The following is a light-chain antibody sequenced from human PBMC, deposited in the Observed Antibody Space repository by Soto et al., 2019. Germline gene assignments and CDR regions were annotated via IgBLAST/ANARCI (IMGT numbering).Light chain of an antibody. CDR1: SSDVGRYNY. CDR2: DVS. CDR3: SSYTNSDTLLV. J-gene: IGLJ2*01. V-gene: IGLV2-14*03. Sequence: QSVLTQPASVSGSPGQSITISCTGTSSDVGRYNYVSWYQQHPGKAPKLIIYDVSNRPSGVSVRFSGSKSGNTASLTISGLQAEDGADYFCSSYTNSDTLLVFGGGTQLTVL.